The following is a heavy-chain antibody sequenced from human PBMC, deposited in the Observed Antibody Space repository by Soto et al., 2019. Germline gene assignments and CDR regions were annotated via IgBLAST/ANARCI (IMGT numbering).Heavy chain of an antibody. Sequence: QVQLVESGGGVVQPGRSLRLSCAASGFTFSSYGMHWVRQAPGTGLEWVAVIWYDGSNKYYADSVKGRFTISRDNSKNTLYLQMNSLRAEDTAVYYCARESAGDSLQPLYWGQGTLVTVSS. V-gene: IGHV3-33*01. J-gene: IGHJ4*02. CDR2: IWYDGSNK. CDR3: ARESAGDSLQPLY. D-gene: IGHD1-1*01. CDR1: GFTFSSYG.